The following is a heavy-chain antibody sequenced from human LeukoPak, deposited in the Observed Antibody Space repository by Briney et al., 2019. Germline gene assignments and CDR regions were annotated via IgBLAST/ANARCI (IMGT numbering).Heavy chain of an antibody. CDR2: IYYSGST. CDR3: ARQRGERYYGSGSYYHNPSEYGMDV. Sequence: SETLSLTCTVSGGSISSGGYYWSWIRQHPGKGLEWIGYIYYSGSTYYNPSLKSRVTISVDTSKNQFSLKLSSVTAADTAVYYCARQRGERYYGSGSYYHNPSEYGMDVWGQGTTVTVSS. D-gene: IGHD3-10*01. CDR1: GGSISSGGYY. J-gene: IGHJ6*02. V-gene: IGHV4-31*03.